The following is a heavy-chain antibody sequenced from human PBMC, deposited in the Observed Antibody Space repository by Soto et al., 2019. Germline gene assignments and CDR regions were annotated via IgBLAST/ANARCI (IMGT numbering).Heavy chain of an antibody. V-gene: IGHV1-8*01. J-gene: IGHJ5*02. Sequence: QVQLVQSGAEVKRPGASVKVSCEASGYTFTTYDINWVRQASGQGLKWMGCVNPSSGNTVYAQKFHGRVTMTRDTSISTAYMELSSLKSDDTAIYYCARASMYIWNDHWGQGTLVTVSS. CDR2: VNPSSGNT. CDR3: ARASMYIWNDH. D-gene: IGHD1-20*01. CDR1: GYTFTTYD.